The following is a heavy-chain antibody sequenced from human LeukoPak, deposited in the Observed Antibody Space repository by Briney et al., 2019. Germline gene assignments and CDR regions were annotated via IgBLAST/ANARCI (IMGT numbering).Heavy chain of an antibody. Sequence: ASVKVSCKASGYTFTSYGINWVRQATGQGLEWMGWMKSNNGHTGYAQKFQGRVTMTRDTSISTAYMELSSLTFEDMAVYYCARGPPNWGMVGYWGQGTLVTVSS. CDR2: MKSNNGHT. J-gene: IGHJ4*02. CDR3: ARGPPNWGMVGY. CDR1: GYTFTSYG. D-gene: IGHD7-27*01. V-gene: IGHV1-8*02.